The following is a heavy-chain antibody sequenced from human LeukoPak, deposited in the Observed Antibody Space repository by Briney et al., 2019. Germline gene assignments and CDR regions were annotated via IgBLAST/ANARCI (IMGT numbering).Heavy chain of an antibody. J-gene: IGHJ4*02. V-gene: IGHV4-59*01. D-gene: IGHD6-6*01. CDR2: IYYSGST. CDR1: GGSISSYY. Sequence: SETPSLTCTVSGGSISSYYWSWIRQPPGKGLEWIGYIYYSGSTNYNPSLKSRVTISVDTSKNQFSLKLSSVTAADTAVYYCARIAARRVDYWGQGTLVTVSS. CDR3: ARIAARRVDY.